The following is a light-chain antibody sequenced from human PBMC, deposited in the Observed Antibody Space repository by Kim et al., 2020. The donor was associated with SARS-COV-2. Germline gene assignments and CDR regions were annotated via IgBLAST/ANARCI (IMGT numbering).Light chain of an antibody. J-gene: IGKJ2*02. Sequence: SVSRGERATLSCRASQSVSSRYVAWYQQKPGQAPRLIIYGASSRATGIPDRCSGSGSGTDFTLTISRLEPEDFAVYYCQQYGSSGTFGQGTKLEI. CDR2: GAS. V-gene: IGKV3-20*01. CDR3: QQYGSSGT. CDR1: QSVSSRY.